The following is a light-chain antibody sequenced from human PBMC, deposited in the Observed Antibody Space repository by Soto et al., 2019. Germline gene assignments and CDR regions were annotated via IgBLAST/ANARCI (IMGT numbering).Light chain of an antibody. CDR1: QSITDF. Sequence: DIQMTQSPSTLSASVGDRVTMACRASQSITDFLAWYQEKPGNAPKVLMYKASTLEVGVPSRFSGSGSGTEFTLTISRLQPEDSATYYCLQYHRSVWTFGQGTNVEI. J-gene: IGKJ1*01. CDR2: KAS. V-gene: IGKV1-5*03. CDR3: LQYHRSVWT.